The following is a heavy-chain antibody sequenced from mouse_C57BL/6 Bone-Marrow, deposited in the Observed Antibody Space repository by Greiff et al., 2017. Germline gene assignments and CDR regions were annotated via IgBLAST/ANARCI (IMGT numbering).Heavy chain of an antibody. V-gene: IGHV1-64*01. D-gene: IGHD2-5*01. CDR1: GYTFTSYW. Sequence: QVQLKQPGAELVKPGASVKLSCKASGYTFTSYWMHWVKQRPGQGLEWIGMIHPNSGSTNYNEKFKSKATLTVDKSSSTAYMQLSSLTSEDSAVYYCATYYSNYLAWFAYWGQGTLVTVSA. J-gene: IGHJ3*01. CDR3: ATYYSNYLAWFAY. CDR2: IHPNSGST.